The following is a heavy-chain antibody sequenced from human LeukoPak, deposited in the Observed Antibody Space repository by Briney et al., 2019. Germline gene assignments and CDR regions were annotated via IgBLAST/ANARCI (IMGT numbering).Heavy chain of an antibody. V-gene: IGHV4-34*01. CDR2: INHSGST. J-gene: IGHJ5*02. CDR3: ARFSAPNSMVRGAPFDL. Sequence: PSETLSLTCAVYGVSFSGYYWSWIRQPPGKGLEWVGEINHSGSTNYNPSLKSRVTISVDTSKNQFSLKLSSVTAADTAVYYCARFSAPNSMVRGAPFDLWGQGTLVTVSS. CDR1: GVSFSGYY. D-gene: IGHD3-10*01.